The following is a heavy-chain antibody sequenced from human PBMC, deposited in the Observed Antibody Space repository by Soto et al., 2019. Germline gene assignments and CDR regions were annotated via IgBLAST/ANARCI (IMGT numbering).Heavy chain of an antibody. V-gene: IGHV3-21*01. CDR1: GFTFSSYS. CDR2: ISSSSSYI. CDR3: SRRASSSSGWFDP. Sequence: EVQLVESGGGLVKPGGSLRLSCAASGFTFSSYSMNWVRQAPGKGLEWVSSISSSSSYIYYADSVKGRFTISSDNAKNSLYLQMNSLNAEDTAVYYCSRRASSSSGWFDPWGQGTLVTVSS. J-gene: IGHJ5*02. D-gene: IGHD6-6*01.